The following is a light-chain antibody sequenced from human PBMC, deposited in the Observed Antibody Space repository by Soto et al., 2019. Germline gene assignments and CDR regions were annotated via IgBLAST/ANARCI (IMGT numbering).Light chain of an antibody. J-gene: IGKJ1*01. CDR3: QQVYSTPPWT. CDR2: TAS. CDR1: QSISTY. V-gene: IGKV1-39*01. Sequence: DIQMTQSPSSLSASVGDRVTITCRASQSISTYLNWYQQNVGKAPKLLIYTASSLQSGVPSRFSGSGSGTDFTLLIINLQPEDVATYYCQQVYSTPPWTFGQGTRVEIK.